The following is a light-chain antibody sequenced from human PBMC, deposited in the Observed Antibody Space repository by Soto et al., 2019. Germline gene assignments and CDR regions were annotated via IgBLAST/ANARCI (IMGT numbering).Light chain of an antibody. Sequence: EIVLTQSPGTLSLSPGERATLSCRASQSVNSSYLAWYQQKPGQAPRLLIYGASSRATGIPDRFSGSGSGTDFTLTISRLEPEDFAVYYCQQYDRSPLTFGRGTKVEIK. CDR3: QQYDRSPLT. CDR1: QSVNSSY. CDR2: GAS. V-gene: IGKV3-20*01. J-gene: IGKJ1*01.